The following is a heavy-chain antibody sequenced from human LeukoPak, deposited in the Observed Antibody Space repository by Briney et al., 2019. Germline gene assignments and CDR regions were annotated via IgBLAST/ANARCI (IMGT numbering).Heavy chain of an antibody. CDR3: AREVAGATIDY. J-gene: IGHJ4*02. V-gene: IGHV1-2*02. CDR2: INPNSGGT. D-gene: IGHD1-26*01. CDR1: GYTFTGYY. Sequence: GASVKVSCKASGYTFTGYYMHWVRQAPGQGLEWMGWINPNSGGTSYAQKFQGRVTMTRDTSISTAYMELSRLRSDDTAVYYCAREVAGATIDYWGQGTLVTVSS.